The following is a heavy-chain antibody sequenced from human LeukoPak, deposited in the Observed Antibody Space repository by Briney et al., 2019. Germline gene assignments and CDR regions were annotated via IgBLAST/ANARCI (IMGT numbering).Heavy chain of an antibody. D-gene: IGHD3-22*01. CDR2: IYHSGST. V-gene: IGHV4-34*01. CDR3: ARGGNYYDSSGYYY. Sequence: SETLSLTCAVYGGSFSGYYWSWIRQPPGKGLEWIGEIYHSGSTNYNPSLKSRVTISVDKSKNQFSLKLSSVTAADTAVYYCARGGNYYDSSGYYYWGQGTLVTVSS. J-gene: IGHJ4*02. CDR1: GGSFSGYY.